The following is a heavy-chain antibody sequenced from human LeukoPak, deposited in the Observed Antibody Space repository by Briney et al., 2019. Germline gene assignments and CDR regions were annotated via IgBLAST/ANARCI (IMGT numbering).Heavy chain of an antibody. CDR3: ARERMIVEWDAFDI. Sequence: SETLSLTCTVSGDSITSYSTYYWGWIHQPPGKGLDWIGSVFYSGTTYYNPSLKSRVTISLDMSKNQFSLKLSSVTAADTAVYYCARERMIVEWDAFDIWGQGTMVTVSS. V-gene: IGHV4-39*07. CDR1: GDSITSYSTYY. J-gene: IGHJ3*02. D-gene: IGHD3-22*01. CDR2: VFYSGTT.